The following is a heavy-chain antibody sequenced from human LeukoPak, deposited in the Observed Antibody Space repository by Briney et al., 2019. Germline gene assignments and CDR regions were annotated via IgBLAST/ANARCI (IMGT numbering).Heavy chain of an antibody. Sequence: SETLSLTCTVSSGSISSYYWSWIRQPPGKGLEWIGYIYYSGGTDYNPSLKSRVTMSVDTSKNQFSLRLSSVTAADTAVYYCATLQSSGYDYSDYWGQGILVTVSS. CDR1: SGSISSYY. V-gene: IGHV4-59*08. D-gene: IGHD3-22*01. CDR2: IYYSGGT. J-gene: IGHJ4*02. CDR3: ATLQSSGYDYSDY.